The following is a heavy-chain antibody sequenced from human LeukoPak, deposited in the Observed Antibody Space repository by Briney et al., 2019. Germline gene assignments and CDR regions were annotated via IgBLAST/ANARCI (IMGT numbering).Heavy chain of an antibody. J-gene: IGHJ2*01. CDR3: ARGGGYCSGGSCLRYFDL. CDR1: GVSISSGSYY. CDR2: IYTSGST. V-gene: IGHV4-61*02. Sequence: SETLSLTCTVSGVSISSGSYYWSWIRQPAGKGLEWIGRIYTSGSTNYNPSLKSRVTISVDTSKNQFSLKLSSVTAADTAVYYCARGGGYCSGGSCLRYFDLWGRGTLVTVSS. D-gene: IGHD2-15*01.